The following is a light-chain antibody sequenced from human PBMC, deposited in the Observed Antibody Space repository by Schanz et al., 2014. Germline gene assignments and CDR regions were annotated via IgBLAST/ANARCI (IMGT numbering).Light chain of an antibody. CDR3: TSYTSVSTWV. J-gene: IGLJ3*02. CDR2: DVS. Sequence: QSALTQPRSVSGSPGQSVTISCTGTSSDVGGYNYVSWYQQHPGKAPKLIICDVSERPSGVPDRFSGSKSGNTASLTISGLQTEDEADYYCTSYTSVSTWVFGGGTKVTVL. CDR1: SSDVGGYNY. V-gene: IGLV2-11*01.